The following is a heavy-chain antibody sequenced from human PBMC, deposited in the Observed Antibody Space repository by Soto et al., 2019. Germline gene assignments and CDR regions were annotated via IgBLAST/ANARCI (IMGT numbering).Heavy chain of an antibody. V-gene: IGHV1-69*01. D-gene: IGHD3-10*01. CDR1: GGTFSSYA. Sequence: QVQLVQSGAEVKKPGSSVKVSCKASGGTFSSYAISWVRQAPEQGLEWMGGIIPIFGTANYAQKFQGRVTITADESTSTAYMELSSLRSEDTAVYYCARAPYYYGSGSYSYFDYWGQGTLVTVSS. CDR3: ARAPYYYGSGSYSYFDY. J-gene: IGHJ4*02. CDR2: IIPIFGTA.